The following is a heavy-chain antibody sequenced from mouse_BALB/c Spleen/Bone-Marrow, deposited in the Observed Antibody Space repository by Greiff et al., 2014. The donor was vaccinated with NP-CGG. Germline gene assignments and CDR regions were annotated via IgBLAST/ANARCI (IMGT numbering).Heavy chain of an antibody. CDR3: ARDRGVQGYAMDY. V-gene: IGHV5-4*02. Sequence: EVQVVESGGGLVKPGGSLKLSCAASGLTFSDFYMYWVRQTPEKRLEWVATISYGGSYIYYPDSVKGRFTISRDDAKNNLYLQMSSLKSEDTAMYYCARDRGVQGYAMDYWGQGTSVTVSS. D-gene: IGHD2-14*01. J-gene: IGHJ4*01. CDR1: GLTFSDFY. CDR2: ISYGGSYI.